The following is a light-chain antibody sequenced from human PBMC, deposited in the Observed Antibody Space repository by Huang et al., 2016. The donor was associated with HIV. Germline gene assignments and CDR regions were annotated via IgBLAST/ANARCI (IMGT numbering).Light chain of an antibody. CDR2: DTS. J-gene: IGKJ4*01. Sequence: EIVLTQSPAVLSMSPGERATVTCRASLSVANKVAWYQQKPGRAPRLVIYDTSTRSGGVPARFSGSGSGTNFTLTINSLQSEDLAVYFCQHYNNWPLTFGGGTRVEIK. CDR3: QHYNNWPLT. V-gene: IGKV3-15*01. CDR1: LSVANK.